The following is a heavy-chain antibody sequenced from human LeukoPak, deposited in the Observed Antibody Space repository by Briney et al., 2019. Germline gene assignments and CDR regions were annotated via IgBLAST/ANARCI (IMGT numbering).Heavy chain of an antibody. CDR1: GFTFSNFW. Sequence: GGSLRLSCVASGFTFSNFWMSWVRQAPGKGLEWVANIKQDGSEKYYVDSVKGRFTISRDNAKNSLYLQMNSLRAEDTAVYYCARDDGYFDYWGQGTLVTVSS. V-gene: IGHV3-7*03. CDR2: IKQDGSEK. CDR3: ARDDGYFDY. J-gene: IGHJ4*02.